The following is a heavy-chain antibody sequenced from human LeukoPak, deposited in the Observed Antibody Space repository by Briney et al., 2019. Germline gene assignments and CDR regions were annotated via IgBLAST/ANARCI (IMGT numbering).Heavy chain of an antibody. D-gene: IGHD5-18*01. Sequence: GGSLRLSCAASGFTFSSYGMHWVRQAPGKGLEWVAFIRYDGSNKYYADSVKGRFTISRDNAKNSLYLQMSSLRAEDTAVYYCTRVEETASTAAIIRKYSYYYYYMDVWGKGNTVTVSS. J-gene: IGHJ6*03. CDR2: IRYDGSNK. V-gene: IGHV3-30*02. CDR3: TRVEETASTAAIIRKYSYYYYYMDV. CDR1: GFTFSSYG.